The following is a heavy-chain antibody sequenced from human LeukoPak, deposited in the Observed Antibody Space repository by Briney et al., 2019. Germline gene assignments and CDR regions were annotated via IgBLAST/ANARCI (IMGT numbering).Heavy chain of an antibody. CDR1: GYTFTSYD. CDR3: ARGRRGLAAGSYYYYMDV. CDR2: MNPNSGNT. D-gene: IGHD6-13*01. J-gene: IGHJ6*03. Sequence: GAPVKVSCKASGYTFTSYDINWVRQATGQGLEWMGWMNPNSGNTGYAQKFQGRVTMTRNTSISTAYMELSSLRSEDTAVYYCARGRRGLAAGSYYYYMDVWGKGTTVTVSS. V-gene: IGHV1-8*01.